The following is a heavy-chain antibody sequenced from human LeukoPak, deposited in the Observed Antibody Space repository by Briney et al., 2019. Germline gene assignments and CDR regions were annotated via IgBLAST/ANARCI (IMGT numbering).Heavy chain of an antibody. D-gene: IGHD6-13*01. J-gene: IGHJ3*02. CDR2: ISGYNGNT. Sequence: ASVKVSCKASGYTFTTYNINWVRQAPGQGLEWMGWISGYNGNTNYAQKLQGGVTMTTDTSTSTAYMELRSLRSDDTAVYYCARDRSTHSSSFAFDIWGQGTMVTVSS. CDR1: GYTFTTYN. V-gene: IGHV1-18*01. CDR3: ARDRSTHSSSFAFDI.